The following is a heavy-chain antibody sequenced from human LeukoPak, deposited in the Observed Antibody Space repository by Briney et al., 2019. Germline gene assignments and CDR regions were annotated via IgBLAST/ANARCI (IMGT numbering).Heavy chain of an antibody. V-gene: IGHV1-18*04. CDR2: ISVYNHNT. Sequence: ASVKVSCKASGYIFTGYYIHWVRQAPGQGLEWLGWISVYNHNTNYAQKFQGRVTVTTDTSTRTAYMELRSLRSDDTAVYYCARTNLDCKNGVCYDYWGQGTLVTVSS. J-gene: IGHJ4*02. CDR3: ARTNLDCKNGVCYDY. CDR1: GYIFTGYY. D-gene: IGHD2-8*01.